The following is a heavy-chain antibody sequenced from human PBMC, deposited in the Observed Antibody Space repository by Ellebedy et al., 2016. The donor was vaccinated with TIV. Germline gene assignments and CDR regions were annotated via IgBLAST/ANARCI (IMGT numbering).Heavy chain of an antibody. V-gene: IGHV3-53*01. D-gene: IGHD6-13*01. CDR3: AKARSWATDPYYGLDV. J-gene: IGHJ6*02. CDR2: IYSGGST. CDR1: GFTVSSNY. Sequence: GESLKISCAASGFTVSSNYMSWVRQTLGKGLEWVSLIYSGGSTYYADSVKGRFTISGDNSKDILYLQMNSLRVEDTAVYFCAKARSWATDPYYGLDVWGQGTTVIVSS.